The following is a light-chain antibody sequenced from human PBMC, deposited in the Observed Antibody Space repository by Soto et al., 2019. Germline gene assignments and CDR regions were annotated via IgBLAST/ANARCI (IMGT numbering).Light chain of an antibody. Sequence: EIVLTQSPGTLSLSPGERATLSCRASQSVSSSSLAWYQQKPGQALRLLIYGASSMATGIPDRFSGSGSGTDFTLNISRLEPEDFAVYYCQQYGSSPLTFGGGTKVAIK. J-gene: IGKJ4*01. CDR3: QQYGSSPLT. CDR1: QSVSSSS. V-gene: IGKV3-20*01. CDR2: GAS.